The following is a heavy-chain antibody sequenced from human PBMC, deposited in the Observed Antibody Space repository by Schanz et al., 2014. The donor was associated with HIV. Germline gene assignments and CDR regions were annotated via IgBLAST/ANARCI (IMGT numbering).Heavy chain of an antibody. D-gene: IGHD3-10*01. V-gene: IGHV3-21*01. CDR1: GFTFSIYS. Sequence: VQLVESGGGLVKPGRSLRLSCAASGFTFSIYSMNWVRQAPGKGLEWVSSISSDSSYIFYADSMKGRFTISRDNARNSLYLQMNSLRAEDTSVYYCARGFQGFDYWGQGTLVTVSS. CDR3: ARGFQGFDY. J-gene: IGHJ4*02. CDR2: ISSDSSYI.